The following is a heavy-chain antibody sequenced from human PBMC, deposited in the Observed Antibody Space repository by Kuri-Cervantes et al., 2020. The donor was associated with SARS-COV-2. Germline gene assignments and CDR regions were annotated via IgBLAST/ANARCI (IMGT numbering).Heavy chain of an antibody. CDR2: ISYDGSNK. CDR3: TRADISGSNKWFFNL. CDR1: GFTFSSYA. V-gene: IGHV3-30-3*01. J-gene: IGHJ2*01. D-gene: IGHD3-22*01. Sequence: GGSLRLSCAASGFTFSSYAMHWVRQAPGKGLEWVAVISYDGSNKYYADSVKGRFTISRDNSKNTLYLQMNSLRAEDTAVYYCTRADISGSNKWFFNLWGRGTLVTVSS.